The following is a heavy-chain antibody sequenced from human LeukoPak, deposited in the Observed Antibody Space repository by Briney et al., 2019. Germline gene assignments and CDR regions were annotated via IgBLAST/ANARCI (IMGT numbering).Heavy chain of an antibody. V-gene: IGHV4-59*01. CDR3: AREGDGYNYGGDLGY. D-gene: IGHD5-24*01. CDR1: GGSISSYY. Sequence: SETLSLTCTVSGGSISSYYWSWIRQPPGKGLEWIGYIYYSGSTNYNPSLKSRVTISVDTSKNQFSLKLSSVTAADTAVYYCAREGDGYNYGGDLGYWGQGTLVTVSS. J-gene: IGHJ4*02. CDR2: IYYSGST.